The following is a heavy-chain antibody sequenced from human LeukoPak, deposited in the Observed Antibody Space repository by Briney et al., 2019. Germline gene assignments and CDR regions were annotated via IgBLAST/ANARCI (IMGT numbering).Heavy chain of an antibody. CDR1: GFTFSNAW. Sequence: AGGSLRLSCAASGFTFSNAWMSWVRQAPGKGLEWVGRIKSKTDGGTTDYAAPVKGRFTISRDDLKNTLYLQMNSLKTEDTAVCYCTTTTIFGVVISDYWGQGTLVTVSS. D-gene: IGHD3-3*01. CDR3: TTTTIFGVVISDY. J-gene: IGHJ4*02. V-gene: IGHV3-15*01. CDR2: IKSKTDGGTT.